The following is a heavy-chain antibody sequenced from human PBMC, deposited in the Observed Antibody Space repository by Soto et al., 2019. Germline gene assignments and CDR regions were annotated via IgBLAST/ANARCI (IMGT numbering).Heavy chain of an antibody. CDR2: IYSGGST. Sequence: GGSLRLSCAASGFTVSSNYMSWVRQAPGKGLEWVSVIYSGGSTYYADSVKGRFTISRDNSKNTLYLQMNSLRAEDTAVYYCARDHCSGGSCYDRGMDVWGQGTTVTVSS. CDR3: ARDHCSGGSCYDRGMDV. J-gene: IGHJ6*02. V-gene: IGHV3-53*01. CDR1: GFTVSSNY. D-gene: IGHD2-15*01.